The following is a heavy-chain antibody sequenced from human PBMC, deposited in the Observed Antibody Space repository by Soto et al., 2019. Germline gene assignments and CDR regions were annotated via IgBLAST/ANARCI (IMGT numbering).Heavy chain of an antibody. D-gene: IGHD2-21*01. CDR1: GYTFTTYG. CDR3: ARVYCGGDCFSGGDFDY. V-gene: IGHV1-18*01. J-gene: IGHJ4*02. CDR2: ISVYNGDT. Sequence: QVQLVQSGTEVKKAGSAVKVSCKTSGYTFTTYGISWIRQAPGQGLEWIAWISVYNGDTNYAQNVQGRVTMTTDTLTTTAYLELRSLRSDDTPVYYCARVYCGGDCFSGGDFDYWGQGTLVTVS.